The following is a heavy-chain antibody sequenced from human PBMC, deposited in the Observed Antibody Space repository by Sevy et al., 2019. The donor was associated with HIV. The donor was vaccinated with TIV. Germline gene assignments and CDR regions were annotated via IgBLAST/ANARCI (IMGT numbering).Heavy chain of an antibody. CDR2: FYYSGDP. CDR3: VRHPKGWFYFDF. D-gene: IGHD2-15*01. Sequence: SETLSLTCTVSAGSINSDNYYWGWIRQPPGKGLEGIGTFYYSGDPYFNPSLQDRVTFSADTSKQQFSLILNSVTVADTAIYFCVRHPKGWFYFDFWGQGTLVTVSS. J-gene: IGHJ4*02. CDR1: AGSINSDNYY. V-gene: IGHV4-39*01.